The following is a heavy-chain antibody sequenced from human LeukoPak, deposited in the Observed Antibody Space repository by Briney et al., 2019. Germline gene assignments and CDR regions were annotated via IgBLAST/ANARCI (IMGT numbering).Heavy chain of an antibody. CDR2: IKQDGSEK. D-gene: IGHD5-18*01. CDR1: GFTFSRYY. J-gene: IGHJ4*02. V-gene: IGHV3-7*05. Sequence: SGGSLRLSCAASGFTFSRYYMNWVRQAPGKGLEWVANIKQDGSEKYYVDSVKGRFTVSRDNAKNSLYLQMDSLRAEDTAVYYCARDYLGYNYADVMGYWGQGTLVTVSS. CDR3: ARDYLGYNYADVMGY.